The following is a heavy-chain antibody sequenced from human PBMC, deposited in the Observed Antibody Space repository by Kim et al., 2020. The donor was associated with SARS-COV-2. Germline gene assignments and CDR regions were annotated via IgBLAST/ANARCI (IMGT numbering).Heavy chain of an antibody. V-gene: IGHV4-4*02. CDR3: ASFPGGTAFDY. CDR2: T. D-gene: IGHD1-1*01. Sequence: TNYNPSLKRRVTISVDKSKNQFSLKLSSVTAADTAVYYCASFPGGTAFDYWGQGTLVTVSS. J-gene: IGHJ4*02.